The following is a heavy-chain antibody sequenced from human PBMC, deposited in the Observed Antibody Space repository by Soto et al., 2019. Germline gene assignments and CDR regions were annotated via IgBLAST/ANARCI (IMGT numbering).Heavy chain of an antibody. CDR1: GDTFSSYS. Sequence: QVQLIQSGAELKRPGSSVKVSCKASGDTFSSYSITWLRQAPGQRLEWMGGIIPIFAKPTYAQKFQGRVAITADDSTISVYMELTSLTSEDTSVYYCARGPGIWNSFYIGGRGTPLSVSS. CDR3: ARGPGIWNSFYI. J-gene: IGHJ3*02. CDR2: IIPIFAKP. D-gene: IGHD1-7*01. V-gene: IGHV1-69*01.